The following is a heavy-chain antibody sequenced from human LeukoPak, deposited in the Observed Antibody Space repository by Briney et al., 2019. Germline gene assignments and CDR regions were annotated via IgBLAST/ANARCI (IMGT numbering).Heavy chain of an antibody. Sequence: GGSMILSCAASVFAVNDNYISWVRQAPWKGLEWVSVIYSGGGTNYADSVKGRFTISRDNSKNTLFLQMNSLRAEDTAVYYCARGGIISNFDYWGQGTLVTVSS. CDR3: ARGGIISNFDY. J-gene: IGHJ4*02. D-gene: IGHD3-10*01. V-gene: IGHV3-53*01. CDR1: VFAVNDNY. CDR2: IYSGGGT.